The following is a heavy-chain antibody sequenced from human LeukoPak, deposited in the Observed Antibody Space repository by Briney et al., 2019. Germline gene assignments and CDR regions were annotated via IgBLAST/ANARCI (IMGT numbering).Heavy chain of an antibody. D-gene: IGHD6-19*01. CDR3: ASRIAVAEGLDY. V-gene: IGHV3-11*01. CDR1: GFTFSDYY. J-gene: IGHJ4*02. CDR2: ISSSGSTI. Sequence: GGSLRLSCAASGFTFSDYYMSWIRQAPGKGLEWVSYISSSGSTIYYADSVKGRFTISRDNAKNTLYLQMNSLRAEDTAVYYCASRIAVAEGLDYWGQGTLVTVSS.